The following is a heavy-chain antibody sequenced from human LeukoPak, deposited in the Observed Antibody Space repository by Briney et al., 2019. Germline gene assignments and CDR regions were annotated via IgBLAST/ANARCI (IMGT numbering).Heavy chain of an antibody. J-gene: IGHJ4*02. D-gene: IGHD1-7*01. Sequence: GGSLRLSCGASGFTFSNNAMYRVRQAPGKGLEWVSGISDNGRSTYYADSVKGRFTISRDKSKNMLYLQMNSLRAEDTAIYYCAKDLAGTTSFDFWGQGTLVTVSS. V-gene: IGHV3-23*01. CDR3: AKDLAGTTSFDF. CDR1: GFTFSNNA. CDR2: ISDNGRST.